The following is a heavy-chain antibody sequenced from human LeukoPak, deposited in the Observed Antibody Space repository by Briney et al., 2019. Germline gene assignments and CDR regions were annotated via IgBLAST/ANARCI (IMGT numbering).Heavy chain of an antibody. V-gene: IGHV3-23*01. J-gene: IGHJ4*02. CDR2: ISGSGGST. Sequence: PGGTLRLSCAASGFTFSGYGMSWVRQAPGKGLEWVSAISGSGGSTYYADSVKGRFTISRDNSKNTLYLQMNSLRAEDTAVYYCAKDNSRGDPGDYWGQGTLVTVSS. CDR1: GFTFSGYG. D-gene: IGHD2-21*02. CDR3: AKDNSRGDPGDY.